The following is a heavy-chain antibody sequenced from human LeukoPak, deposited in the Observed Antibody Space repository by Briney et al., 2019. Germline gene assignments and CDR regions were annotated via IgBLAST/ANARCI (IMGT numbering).Heavy chain of an antibody. J-gene: IGHJ4*02. CDR2: IIPIFGTA. CDR1: GGTFSSYA. D-gene: IGHD1-26*01. V-gene: IGHV1-69*05. Sequence: ASVKVSCKASGGTFSSYAIRWVRQAPGQGLEWMGRIIPIFGTANYAQKFQGRVTITTDESTSTAYMELSSLRSEDTAVYYCARAPSGSRDFDYWGQGTLVTVSS. CDR3: ARAPSGSRDFDY.